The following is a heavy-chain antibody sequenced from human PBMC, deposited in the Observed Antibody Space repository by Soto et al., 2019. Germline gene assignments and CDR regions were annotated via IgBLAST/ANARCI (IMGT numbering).Heavy chain of an antibody. D-gene: IGHD1-26*01. V-gene: IGHV3-74*01. Sequence: EVQLVESGGGLVQPGGSLRLSCAASGFTFSSYWMHWVRQAPGKGLVWVSRINSDGSSTSYADSVKGRFTISRDNAKNTLYLQMNSLRAEDTAVYYCARDLWELLLGYYYYVMDVWGQATTVTVSS. J-gene: IGHJ6*02. CDR1: GFTFSSYW. CDR3: ARDLWELLLGYYYYVMDV. CDR2: INSDGSST.